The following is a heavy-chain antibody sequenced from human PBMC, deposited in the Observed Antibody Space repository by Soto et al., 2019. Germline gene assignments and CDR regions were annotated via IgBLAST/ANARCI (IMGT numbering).Heavy chain of an antibody. V-gene: IGHV1-2*04. Sequence: QVQLVQSGAEVKKPGASVKVSCKASGYTFTGYYMHWVRQAPGQGLEWMGWINPNSGGTNYAQKFQGWVTMGGDTSISTTDMELRRLRFEDTAVYYCARSSSTAAVPAEVYYYDMDVWGQGTTVTVSS. J-gene: IGHJ6*02. CDR2: INPNSGGT. D-gene: IGHD2-2*01. CDR3: ARSSSTAAVPAEVYYYDMDV. CDR1: GYTFTGYY.